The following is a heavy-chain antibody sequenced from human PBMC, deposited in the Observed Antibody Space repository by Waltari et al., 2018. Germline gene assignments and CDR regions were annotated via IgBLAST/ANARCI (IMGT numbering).Heavy chain of an antibody. CDR1: GGSISSNYN. CDR3: GRIAFGDDGGYFQY. V-gene: IGHV4-39*01. CDR2: MQYRGST. Sequence: QVQLQESGPGLVKPSETLSLTCTVSGGSISSNYNWGWIRQPPGQGLEWMGNMQYRGSTFYNPSLESRVTISLDTSRNQFSLRLSSVYAADTAVYFCGRIAFGDDGGYFQYWGQGTLVTVSS. J-gene: IGHJ1*01. D-gene: IGHD4-17*01.